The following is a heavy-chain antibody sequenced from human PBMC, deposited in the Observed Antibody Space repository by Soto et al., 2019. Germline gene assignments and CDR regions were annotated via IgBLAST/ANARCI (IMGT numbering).Heavy chain of an antibody. CDR2: INAGNGNT. V-gene: IGHV1-3*01. J-gene: IGHJ4*02. CDR3: ARSCEDIVVVVAAPTDACFDY. CDR1: GYTFTSYA. D-gene: IGHD2-15*01. Sequence: QVQLVQSGAEVKKPGASVKVSCKASGYTFTSYAMHWVRQAPGQRLEWMGWINAGNGNTKYSQKFQGGVTITRDTSASTAYMELSSLRSEDTAVYYCARSCEDIVVVVAAPTDACFDYWGQGTLVTVSS.